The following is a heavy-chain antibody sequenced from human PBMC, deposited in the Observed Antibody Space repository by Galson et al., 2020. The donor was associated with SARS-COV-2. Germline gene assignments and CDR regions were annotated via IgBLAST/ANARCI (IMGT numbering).Heavy chain of an antibody. CDR2: INGDGSST. CDR3: VRDNWGYDY. V-gene: IGHV3-74*01. Sequence: QPGESLKISCAASGFTFSTYRMHWVRQAPGKGLVWVSHINGDGSSTTYADSVKGRFTVSRDNAKNTLYLQLNSLRVEDTAVYYCVRDNWGYDYWGQGTLVTVSS. D-gene: IGHD7-27*01. CDR1: GFTFSTYR. J-gene: IGHJ4*02.